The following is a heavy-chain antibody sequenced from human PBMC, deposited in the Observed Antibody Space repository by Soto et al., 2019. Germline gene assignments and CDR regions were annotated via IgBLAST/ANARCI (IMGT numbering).Heavy chain of an antibody. D-gene: IGHD3-22*01. J-gene: IGHJ5*01. Sequence: SLSITCSVLGDSINTDYYWGCIRQPPGKGLEWLELFYYTGCTFYSPSLNSRLALSVDTSKNQFSLRLISVTAAATAVYYCAPDTASKDYDSHSYYPHFDSWGQGALVTVYS. CDR2: FYYTGCT. CDR3: APDTASKDYDSHSYYPHFDS. CDR1: GDSINTDYY. V-gene: IGHV4-30-4*01.